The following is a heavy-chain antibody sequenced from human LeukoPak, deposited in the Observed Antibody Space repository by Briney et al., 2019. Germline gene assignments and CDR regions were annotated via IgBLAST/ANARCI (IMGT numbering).Heavy chain of an antibody. Sequence: ASVKVSCKASGYTFTSYGISWVRQAPGQGLEWMGWISAYNGNTNYAQKLQGRVTMTTDTSTSTAYMELRSLRSDDTAVYYCARDPFPITMVRGVIGVMDYWGQGTQVTVSS. J-gene: IGHJ4*02. CDR3: ARDPFPITMVRGVIGVMDY. CDR1: GYTFTSYG. D-gene: IGHD3-10*01. CDR2: ISAYNGNT. V-gene: IGHV1-18*01.